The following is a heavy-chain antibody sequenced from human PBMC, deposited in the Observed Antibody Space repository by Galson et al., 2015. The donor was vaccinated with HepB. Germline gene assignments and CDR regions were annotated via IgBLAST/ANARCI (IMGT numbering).Heavy chain of an antibody. J-gene: IGHJ5*02. CDR1: GFTFKAYA. CDR3: AKDGGVRYCSGGSCSPPDA. CDR2: IRRSDGST. Sequence: SLRLSCAVSGFTFKAYAMSWVRQAPGKGLEWVSAIRRSDGSTSYAASVKGRFTISRDNSKNTPFLEISSLRAEDTAIYYCAKDGGVRYCSGGSCSPPDAWGQGTLVTVSS. V-gene: IGHV3-23*01. D-gene: IGHD2-15*01.